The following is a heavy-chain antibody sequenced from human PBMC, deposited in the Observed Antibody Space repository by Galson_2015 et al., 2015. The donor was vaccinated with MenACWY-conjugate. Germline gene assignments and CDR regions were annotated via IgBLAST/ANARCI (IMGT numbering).Heavy chain of an antibody. CDR2: ISSNGGPT. CDR3: VKTKLVLFDY. Sequence: SLKPPLPTPKFTPNNNTKHHHRQAPGKGLEYVSAISSNGGPTHYTDSVKGRFTISRDNSKNTLYLQMSSLRAEDTAVYYCVKTKLVLFDYWGQGTLVTVSS. J-gene: IGHJ4*02. V-gene: IGHV3-64D*06. CDR1: KFTPNNNT. D-gene: IGHD6-6*01.